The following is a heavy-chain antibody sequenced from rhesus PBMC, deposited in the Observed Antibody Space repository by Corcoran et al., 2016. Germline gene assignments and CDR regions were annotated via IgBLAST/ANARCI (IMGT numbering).Heavy chain of an antibody. CDR2: IYWDDEK. CDR3: VRRRNEYSNYFDY. CDR1: GFSLSTSGMG. J-gene: IGHJ4*01. V-gene: IGHV2-1*01. D-gene: IGHD4-23*01. Sequence: QVTLKESGPALVKPTQTLTLTCIFSGFSLSTSGMGVGWLRTPPGKTLEWLANIYWDDEKRYSTSRKSRLTISKDTSKNQVVLTMTNMDPVDTATYYCVRRRNEYSNYFDYWGQGVLVTVSS.